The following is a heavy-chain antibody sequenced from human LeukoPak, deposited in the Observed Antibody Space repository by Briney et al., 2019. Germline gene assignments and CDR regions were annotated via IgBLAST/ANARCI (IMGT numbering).Heavy chain of an antibody. D-gene: IGHD3-10*01. CDR3: AKVDDYYGSGSYLVDS. V-gene: IGHV3-30*02. CDR1: GSTFSSHG. J-gene: IGHJ4*02. Sequence: GGSLRVSCAASGSTFSSHGMHWVRQAPGKGLDWVAFIRYDGSKKFYADSVKGRFTISRDNSKNTLDLQMNGLRTDDTAVYYCAKVDDYYGSGSYLVDSWGQGTLVTVSS. CDR2: IRYDGSKK.